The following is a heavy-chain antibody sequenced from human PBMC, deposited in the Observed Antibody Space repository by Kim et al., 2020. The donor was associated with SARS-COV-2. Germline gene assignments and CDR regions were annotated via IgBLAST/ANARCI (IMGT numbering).Heavy chain of an antibody. CDR3: AKGGGDYHSFYMEV. V-gene: IGHV3-23*01. J-gene: IGHJ6*03. D-gene: IGHD3-10*01. Sequence: YTGSVKGRFTISGDISKNTLYLQMNSLIADDTAVYYCAKGGGDYHSFYMEVWGKGTTVTVSS.